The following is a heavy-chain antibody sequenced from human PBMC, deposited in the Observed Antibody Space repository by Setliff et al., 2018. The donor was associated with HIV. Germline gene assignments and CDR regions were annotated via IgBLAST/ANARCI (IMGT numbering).Heavy chain of an antibody. CDR3: VRGANVYTPRKRIFDY. CDR2: ISHNGGF. D-gene: IGHD1-1*01. J-gene: IGHJ4*02. V-gene: IGHV4-34*01. Sequence: PSETLSLTCAVYGASLSPYFWHWIRQSPGKGLEWIGEISHNGGFNYSPSLESRLTMSVDTPRNQVSLNLSAVTAADTAIYYCVRGANVYTPRKRIFDYWGQGMSVTVSS. CDR1: GASLSPYF.